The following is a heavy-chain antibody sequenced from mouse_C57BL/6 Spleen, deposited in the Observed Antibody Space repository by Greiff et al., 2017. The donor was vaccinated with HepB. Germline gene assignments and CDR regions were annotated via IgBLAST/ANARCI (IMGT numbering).Heavy chain of an antibody. CDR2: IYPGDGDT. V-gene: IGHV1-82*01. CDR1: GYAFSSSW. J-gene: IGHJ1*03. Sequence: VQLQESGPELVKPGASVKISCKASGYAFSSSWMNWVKQRPGKGLEWIGRIYPGDGDTNYNGKFKGKATLTADKSSSTAYMQLSSLTSEDSAVYFCARRDYGPYWYFDVWGTGTTVTVSS. D-gene: IGHD1-1*01. CDR3: ARRDYGPYWYFDV.